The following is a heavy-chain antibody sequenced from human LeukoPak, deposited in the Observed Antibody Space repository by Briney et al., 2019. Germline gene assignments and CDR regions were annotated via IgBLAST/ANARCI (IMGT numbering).Heavy chain of an antibody. J-gene: IGHJ4*02. CDR2: INHSGSA. D-gene: IGHD6-19*01. Sequence: SETLSLTCAVYGGSFSGYYWSWIRQPPGKGLEWIGEINHSGSANYNPSLKSRVTISVDTSKNQFSLKLSSVTAADTAVYYCSGWYTYWGQGTLVTVSS. V-gene: IGHV4-34*03. CDR1: GGSFSGYY. CDR3: SGWYTY.